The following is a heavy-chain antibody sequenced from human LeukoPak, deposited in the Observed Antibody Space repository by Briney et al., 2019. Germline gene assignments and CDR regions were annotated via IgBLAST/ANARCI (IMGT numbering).Heavy chain of an antibody. CDR1: GFTFSSYS. CDR3: ARDLPWWFDY. CDR2: ISSSSSYI. J-gene: IGHJ4*02. D-gene: IGHD2-8*02. V-gene: IGHV3-21*01. Sequence: GGSLRLSCAASGFTFSSYSMSWVRQAPGKGLEWVSSISSSSSYIYYADSVKGRFTISRDNAKNSLYLQMNSLRAEDTAVYYCARDLPWWFDYWGQGTLVTVSS.